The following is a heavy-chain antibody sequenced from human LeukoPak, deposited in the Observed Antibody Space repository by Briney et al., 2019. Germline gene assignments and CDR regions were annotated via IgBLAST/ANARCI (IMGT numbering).Heavy chain of an antibody. CDR2: IIPIFGTA. V-gene: IGHV1-69*06. CDR1: GGTFSSYA. Sequence: GASVKVSCKASGGTFSSYAINWVRQAPGQGLKWMGGIIPIFGTANYAQKFRGRVTITADKSTRTAYMELSSLRSEDTAVYYCARGVAAAGSLWGQGTLVTVSS. D-gene: IGHD6-13*01. J-gene: IGHJ4*02. CDR3: ARGVAAAGSL.